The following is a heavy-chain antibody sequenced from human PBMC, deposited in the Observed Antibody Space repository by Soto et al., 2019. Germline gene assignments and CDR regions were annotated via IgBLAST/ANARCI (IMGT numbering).Heavy chain of an antibody. CDR2: VYFSGTT. V-gene: IGHV4-39*01. J-gene: IGHJ4*02. CDR3: ARHGSY. CDR1: GVSITTTSYY. Sequence: SETLSLTCTVSGVSITTTSYYWGWIRQPPGKGLEWIGSVYFSGTTYYNPSLKSRVTTSVDTSKNHFSLRLSSVTAADTAIYYCARHGSYWGQGALVTVSS.